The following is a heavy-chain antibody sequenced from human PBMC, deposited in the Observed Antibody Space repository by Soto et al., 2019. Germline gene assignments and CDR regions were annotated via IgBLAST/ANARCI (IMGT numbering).Heavy chain of an antibody. V-gene: IGHV3-23*01. CDR2: ISGSGGST. CDR3: AKDPVGMTTVTTGSDV. J-gene: IGHJ6*02. D-gene: IGHD4-4*01. CDR1: GFTFSSYA. Sequence: GGSLRLSCAASGFTFSSYAMGWVRQAPGKGLEWVSAISGSGGSTYYADSVKGRFTISRDNSKNTLYLQMNSLRAEDTAVYYCAKDPVGMTTVTTGSDVWGQGTTVTVSS.